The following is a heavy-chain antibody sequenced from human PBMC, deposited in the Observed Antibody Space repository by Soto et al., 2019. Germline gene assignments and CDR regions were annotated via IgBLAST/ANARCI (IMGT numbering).Heavy chain of an antibody. J-gene: IGHJ6*02. CDR2: IIPIFGTA. Sequence: SVKVSCKASGGTFSSYAISWVRQAPGQGLEWMGGIIPIFGTANYAQKFQGRVTITADESTSTAYMELSSLRSEDTAVYYCARGITRIVVVITGDMDVWGQGTTVTVSS. CDR3: ARGITRIVVVITGDMDV. D-gene: IGHD3-22*01. V-gene: IGHV1-69*13. CDR1: GGTFSSYA.